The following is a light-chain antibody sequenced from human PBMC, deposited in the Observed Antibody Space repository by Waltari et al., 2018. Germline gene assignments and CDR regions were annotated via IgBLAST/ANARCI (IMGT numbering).Light chain of an antibody. CDR3: TSFTSSNTYV. CDR2: DVS. CDR1: SSDIGKYNY. J-gene: IGLJ1*01. Sequence: QSALTQPAPVSGSPGQSIAISCSGTSSDIGKYNYVSWFQQHPGKAPKLMIYDVSNRPSGVSDRFSGSKSGNTASLTISGLQTEDESDYYCTSFTSSNTYVFGTGTKVTVL. V-gene: IGLV2-14*03.